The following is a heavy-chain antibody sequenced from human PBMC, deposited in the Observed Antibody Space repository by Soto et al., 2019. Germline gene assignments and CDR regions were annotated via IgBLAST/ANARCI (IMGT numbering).Heavy chain of an antibody. CDR1: GASISGIHYY. J-gene: IGHJ3*02. CDR3: ARQGASTFITIFGVVTHTPDAFDI. V-gene: IGHV4-39*01. Sequence: PSETLSLTCTVSGASISGIHYYLGWIRQPPGKGLEWIGSIYYSGSTYYNPSLKSRVTISVDTSKNQFSLKLSSVTAADPAVYYCARQGASTFITIFGVVTHTPDAFDIWGQGAMVTVSS. CDR2: IYYSGST. D-gene: IGHD3-3*01.